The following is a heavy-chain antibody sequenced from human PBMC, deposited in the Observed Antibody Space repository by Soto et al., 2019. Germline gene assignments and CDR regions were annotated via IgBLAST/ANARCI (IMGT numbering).Heavy chain of an antibody. D-gene: IGHD1-26*01. J-gene: IGHJ6*02. CDR2: INPNSGDT. V-gene: IGHV1-2*02. CDR3: AKGGAIVAAGTRVDLYNAMDV. Sequence: QVQLVQSGTEVKRPGESVKVSCKASGYTFTGYYVHWVRQAPGQGLERLGWINPNSGDTYLAQRFQGRVTMNRDTSIGTAYMELRGLTSDDTAEYYCAKGGAIVAAGTRVDLYNAMDVWGQGTTVTVSS. CDR1: GYTFTGYY.